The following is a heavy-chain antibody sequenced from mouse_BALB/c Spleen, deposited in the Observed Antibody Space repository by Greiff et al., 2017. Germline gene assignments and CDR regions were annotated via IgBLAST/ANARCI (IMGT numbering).Heavy chain of an antibody. D-gene: IGHD1-1*01. J-gene: IGHJ3*01. Sequence: VKLQESGPGLVAPSQSLSITCTVSGFSLTSYGVHWVRQPPGKGLEWLGVIWAGGSTNYNSALMSRLSISKDNSKSQVFLKMNSLQTDDTAMYYCARDRYGSWFAYWGQGTLVTVSA. CDR3: ARDRYGSWFAY. CDR2: IWAGGST. V-gene: IGHV2-9*02. CDR1: GFSLTSYG.